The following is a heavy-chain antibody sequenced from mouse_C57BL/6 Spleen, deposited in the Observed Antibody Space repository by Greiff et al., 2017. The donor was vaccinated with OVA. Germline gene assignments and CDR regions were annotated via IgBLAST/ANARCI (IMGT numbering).Heavy chain of an antibody. CDR3: TSHYFDY. Sequence: EVQLQQSGAELVRPGASVKLSCTASGFNIKDDYMHWVKQRPEQGLEWIGWIDPENGDTEYASKFQGKATITADTSSNTAYLQLSSLTSEDTAVYYCTSHYFDYWGQGTTRTVSS. V-gene: IGHV14-4*01. CDR1: GFNIKDDY. J-gene: IGHJ2*01. CDR2: IDPENGDT.